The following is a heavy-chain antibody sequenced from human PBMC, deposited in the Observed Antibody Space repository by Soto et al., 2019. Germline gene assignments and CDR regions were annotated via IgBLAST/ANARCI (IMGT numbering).Heavy chain of an antibody. CDR2: IYYSGST. J-gene: IGHJ6*03. CDR3: ARLNSGYEDYYYYHMDV. V-gene: IGHV4-39*01. Sequence: ETLSLTCTVSGGSISSSSYYWGWIRQPPGKGLEWIGSIYYSGSTYYNPSLKSRVTISVDTSKNQFSLKLSSVTAADTAVYYCARLNSGYEDYYYYHMDVWGKGTTVTVSS. CDR1: GGSISSSSYY. D-gene: IGHD5-12*01.